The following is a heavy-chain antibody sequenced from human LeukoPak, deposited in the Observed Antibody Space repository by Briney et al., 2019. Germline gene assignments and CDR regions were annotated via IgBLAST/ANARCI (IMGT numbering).Heavy chain of an antibody. CDR2: ISGSGDTT. Sequence: PGGSLRLSCVVYGLTFSNYAMNWVRQAPGKGLEWVSAISGSGDTTYYADSVRGRFTISRDSSRNTLHLQMNSLRAEDTAVYYCAKIARGNDDYWGQGTLVTVSS. CDR1: GLTFSNYA. J-gene: IGHJ4*02. CDR3: AKIARGNDDY. D-gene: IGHD1-1*01. V-gene: IGHV3-23*01.